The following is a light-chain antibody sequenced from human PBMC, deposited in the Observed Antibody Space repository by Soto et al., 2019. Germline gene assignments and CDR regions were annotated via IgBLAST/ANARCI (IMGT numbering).Light chain of an antibody. CDR1: QSISSSY. CDR3: QFFGSSRYT. Sequence: EMVLTQSPGTLSLSPGERATLACRASQSISSSYLAWYQQKPGQAPRLLIYGASSRATGIPDRFSGSGSGTDFNLTISRLEPEDFAVYYCQFFGSSRYTFGQGTKLESK. CDR2: GAS. V-gene: IGKV3-20*01. J-gene: IGKJ2*01.